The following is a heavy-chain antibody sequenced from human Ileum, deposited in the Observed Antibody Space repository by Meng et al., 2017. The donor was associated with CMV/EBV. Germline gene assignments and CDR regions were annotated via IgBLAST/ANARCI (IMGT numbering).Heavy chain of an antibody. CDR1: GGSFSSFS. V-gene: IGHV4-34*02. CDR3: TRGRVGDWGFDF. D-gene: IGHD1-26*01. Sequence: GHLPQWGAGLLKPSESLSLTCGVNGGSFSSFSWTWIRQPPGKGPEWIGDINHRGTTNYSPSLKSRVTISIDTSKKQFSLRLSSLTAADTAVYYCTRGRVGDWGFDFWGQGTLVTVSS. J-gene: IGHJ4*02. CDR2: INHRGTT.